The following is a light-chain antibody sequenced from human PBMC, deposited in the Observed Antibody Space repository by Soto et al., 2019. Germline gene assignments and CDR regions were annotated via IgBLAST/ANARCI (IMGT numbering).Light chain of an antibody. V-gene: IGKV3-20*01. CDR1: QSVDTAY. J-gene: IGKJ2*03. Sequence: EIVLTQSPDTLSLSPGERATLSCRASQSVDTAYLAWYQQRPGQPPRLLIYGASNRATSVPDRFGGSGSGTDFTLTISRLEPEDFAVYYCQQYGNSPLYSFGQGTKLEIK. CDR3: QQYGNSPLYS. CDR2: GAS.